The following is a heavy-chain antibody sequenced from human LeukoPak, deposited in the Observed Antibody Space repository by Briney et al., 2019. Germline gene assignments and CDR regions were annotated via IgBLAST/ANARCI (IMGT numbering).Heavy chain of an antibody. Sequence: SETLSLTCTVSNGSISSYDSYWSWIRQPPGKGLDWIAYIYYGGSTDSTPSLKSRVTISLDKSKNQFSLKLSSVTAADTAVYYCATRNYYDSTGYYNYWGQGTLVTVSS. CDR3: ATRNYYDSTGYYNY. CDR1: NGSISSYDSY. D-gene: IGHD3-22*01. CDR2: IYYGGST. J-gene: IGHJ4*02. V-gene: IGHV4-30-4*01.